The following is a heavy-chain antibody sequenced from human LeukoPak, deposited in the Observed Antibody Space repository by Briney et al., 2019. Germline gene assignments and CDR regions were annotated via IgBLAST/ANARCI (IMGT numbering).Heavy chain of an antibody. D-gene: IGHD2-2*01. Sequence: GGSLRLSCAASGFTFSSYAMSWVRQIPGKGREWVATISGSGDRTYYADSVRGRFTISRDNSKNTLYLQMNSLRADDTAVYYCAKDRSIYCSSSGCYLNWFDPWGQGALVTVSS. CDR3: AKDRSIYCSSSGCYLNWFDP. CDR2: ISGSGDRT. J-gene: IGHJ5*02. V-gene: IGHV3-23*01. CDR1: GFTFSSYA.